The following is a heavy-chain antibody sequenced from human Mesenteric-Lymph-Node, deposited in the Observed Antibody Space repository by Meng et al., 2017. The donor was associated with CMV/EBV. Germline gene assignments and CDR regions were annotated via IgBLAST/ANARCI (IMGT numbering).Heavy chain of an antibody. CDR2: IHYSGST. CDR1: GGSISTYY. Sequence: SETLSLTCTVSGGSISTYYWSWIRQPPGKGMEWIGYIHYSGSTNYNPSLKSRVTISVDTSKNQLSLKLSSVTAADTAIYYCARVGMIRGVIIMWAFDYWGQGTLVTVSS. D-gene: IGHD3-10*01. CDR3: ARVGMIRGVIIMWAFDY. J-gene: IGHJ4*02. V-gene: IGHV4-59*12.